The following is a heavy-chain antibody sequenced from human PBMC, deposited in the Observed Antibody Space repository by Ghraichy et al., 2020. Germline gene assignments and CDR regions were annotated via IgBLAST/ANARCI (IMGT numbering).Heavy chain of an antibody. J-gene: IGHJ5*02. CDR3: ARVGVGGVVVVAAPSSWFDP. V-gene: IGHV1-69*13. CDR2: IIPIFGTA. D-gene: IGHD2-15*01. CDR1: GGTFSSYA. Sequence: SVKVSCKASGGTFSSYAISWVRQAPGQGLEWMGGIIPIFGTANYAQKFQGRVTITADESTSTAYMELSSLRSEDTAVYYCARVGVGGVVVVAAPSSWFDPWGQGTLVTVSS.